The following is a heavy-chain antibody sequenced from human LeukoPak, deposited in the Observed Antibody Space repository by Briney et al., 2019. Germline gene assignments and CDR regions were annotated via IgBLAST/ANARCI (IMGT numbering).Heavy chain of an antibody. D-gene: IGHD6-19*01. J-gene: IGHJ6*03. CDR3: ARLVIAVALYGYYYMDV. Sequence: KPSETLSLTCAVYGGSFSGYYWSWIRQPPGKGLEWIGEINHSGSTNYNPSLKSRVTISVDTSKNQFSLKLSSVTAADTAVYYCARLVIAVALYGYYYMDVWGEGTTVTISS. CDR1: GGSFSGYY. V-gene: IGHV4-34*01. CDR2: INHSGST.